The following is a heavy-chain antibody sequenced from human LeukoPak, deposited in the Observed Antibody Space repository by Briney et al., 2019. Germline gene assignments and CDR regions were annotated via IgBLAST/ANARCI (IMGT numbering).Heavy chain of an antibody. J-gene: IGHJ4*02. CDR1: GYTFITSG. CDR2: ISAYNGNA. CDR3: VRDGNYYHSSGTLSDY. D-gene: IGHD3-22*01. V-gene: IGHV1-18*01. Sequence: VASVKVSCKASGYTFITSGISWVRQAPGQVLEWMGWISAYNGNAVYVPKFQGRVTMTTDTSTSTAYMELGSLRSDDTAVYYCVRDGNYYHSSGTLSDYWGQGTLVTVSS.